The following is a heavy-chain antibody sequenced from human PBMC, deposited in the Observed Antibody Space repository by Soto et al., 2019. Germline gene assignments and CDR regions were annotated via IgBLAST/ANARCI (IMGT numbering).Heavy chain of an antibody. CDR3: ASQHYYDSSGYYVVC. J-gene: IGHJ4*02. D-gene: IGHD3-22*01. CDR2: IHYSGST. CDR1: GGSIISNIYY. V-gene: IGHV4-39*01. Sequence: SETLSLTCTVSGGSIISNIYYWGLIRQPPGKGLEWIGNIHYSGSTYYDSSLKSRVTISVDTSKNQFSLKLSSVTAADTAVYYCASQHYYDSSGYYVVCWGQGTLVTVSS.